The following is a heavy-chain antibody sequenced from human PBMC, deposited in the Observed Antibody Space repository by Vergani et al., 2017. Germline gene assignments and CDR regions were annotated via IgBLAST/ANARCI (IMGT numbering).Heavy chain of an antibody. Sequence: QVQLQESGPGLVKPSETLSLTCTVSGGSISSSNWWSWVRQPPGKGLEWIGSIYHSGSTYYNPSLKSRVTISVDTSKNQFSLKLSSVTAADTAVYYCARWTMVRGVIITGLDYWGQGTLVTVSS. V-gene: IGHV4-4*02. CDR3: ARWTMVRGVIITGLDY. D-gene: IGHD3-10*01. CDR2: IYHSGST. CDR1: GGSISSSNW. J-gene: IGHJ4*02.